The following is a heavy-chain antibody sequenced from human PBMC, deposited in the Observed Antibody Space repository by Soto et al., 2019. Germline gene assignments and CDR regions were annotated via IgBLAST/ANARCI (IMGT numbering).Heavy chain of an antibody. V-gene: IGHV1-46*01. D-gene: IGHD3-10*01. CDR1: GYTFTSYD. CDR3: ARASSTGAGGAFDI. J-gene: IGHJ3*02. CDR2: INPSGGST. Sequence: GASVKVSCKASGYTFTSYDIHWVRQAPGQGLEWMGIINPSGGSTSYAQKFQGRVTMTRDTSTSTVYVELSSLRSEDTAVYYCARASSTGAGGAFDIWGQGTMVTVSS.